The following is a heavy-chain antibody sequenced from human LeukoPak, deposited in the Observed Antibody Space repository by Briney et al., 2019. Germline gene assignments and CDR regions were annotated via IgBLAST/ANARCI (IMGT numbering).Heavy chain of an antibody. Sequence: SETLSLTCNVSGGSIRGYYWSWIRQPPGKGLEWIGYIYSSGSTNYNPSLKSRVTISVDTSKNQFSLRLSSVTAADTAVYYCARDALTGLYNWFDPWGQGTLVTVSS. CDR2: IYSSGST. D-gene: IGHD7-27*01. CDR1: GGSIRGYY. CDR3: ARDALTGLYNWFDP. J-gene: IGHJ5*02. V-gene: IGHV4-59*12.